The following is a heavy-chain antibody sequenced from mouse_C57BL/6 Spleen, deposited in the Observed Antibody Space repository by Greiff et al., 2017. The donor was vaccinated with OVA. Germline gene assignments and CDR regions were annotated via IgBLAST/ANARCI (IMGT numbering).Heavy chain of an antibody. D-gene: IGHD1-1*01. CDR1: GFSLSTFGMG. CDR3: ARMGYYGSSLYYYAMDY. J-gene: IGHJ4*01. V-gene: IGHV8-8*01. Sequence: QVTLKESGPGILQPSQTLSLTCSFSGFSLSTFGMGVGWIRQPSGKGLEWLAHIWWDDDKYYNPALKSRLTISKDTSKNQVFLKIANVDTADTATYYCARMGYYGSSLYYYAMDYWGQGTSVTVSS. CDR2: IWWDDDK.